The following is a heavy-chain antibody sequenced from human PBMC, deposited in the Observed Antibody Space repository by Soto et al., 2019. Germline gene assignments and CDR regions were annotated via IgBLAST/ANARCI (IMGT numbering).Heavy chain of an antibody. V-gene: IGHV3-30*18. D-gene: IGHD4-17*01. CDR2: ISYDGSNK. CDR3: AKIWVGDYGGNHDAFDI. CDR1: GFTFSSYG. Sequence: QVQLVESGGGVVQPGRSLRLSCAASGFTFSSYGMHWVRQAPGKGLEWVAVISYDGSNKYYADSVKGRFTISRDNSKNTLYLQMNSLRAEDTAVYYCAKIWVGDYGGNHDAFDIWGQGTMVTVSS. J-gene: IGHJ3*02.